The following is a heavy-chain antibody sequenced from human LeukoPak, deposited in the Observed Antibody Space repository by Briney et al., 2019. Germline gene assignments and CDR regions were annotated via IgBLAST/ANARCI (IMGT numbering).Heavy chain of an antibody. Sequence: SETLSLTCTVSGVSISSSNYYWAWIRQPPGKGLEWTGSIYYSESTYYNPSLKSRVTISVDTSKNQFSLKLSSVTAADTAVYYCATRTYYGGKAIFDYWGQGTLVTVSS. CDR3: ATRTYYGGKAIFDY. CDR1: GVSISSSNYY. V-gene: IGHV4-39*01. D-gene: IGHD4-23*01. J-gene: IGHJ4*02. CDR2: IYYSEST.